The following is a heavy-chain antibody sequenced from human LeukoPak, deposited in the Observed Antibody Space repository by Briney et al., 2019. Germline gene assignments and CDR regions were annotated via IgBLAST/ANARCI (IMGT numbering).Heavy chain of an antibody. CDR3: ARHERSGNYFDY. D-gene: IGHD1-26*01. CDR2: IYPDDSDT. CDR1: GYSFTSYW. V-gene: IGHV5-51*01. Sequence: GESLKISCKGSGYSFTSYWIGWVRQLPGKGLEWMGIIYPDDSDTRYSPSFQGQVTISADKSITTAYLQWSSVKASDTAMYYCARHERSGNYFDYWGQGTLVTVSS. J-gene: IGHJ4*02.